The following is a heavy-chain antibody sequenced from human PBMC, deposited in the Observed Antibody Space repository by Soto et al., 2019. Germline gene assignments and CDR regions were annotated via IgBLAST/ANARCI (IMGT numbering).Heavy chain of an antibody. V-gene: IGHV3-64*01. Sequence: EVQLAESGGGMVQPGGSLRLSCVASGFTFSSYDMHWVRQAPGKGLEYVSSISSNGGTTYYGNSVKGRCTISREKSKNTLYRQMGSLRAEDMAVYYCVRRVSGNYDYWGQGTLVTVSS. CDR1: GFTFSSYD. CDR3: VRRVSGNYDY. D-gene: IGHD1-7*01. CDR2: ISSNGGTT. J-gene: IGHJ4*02.